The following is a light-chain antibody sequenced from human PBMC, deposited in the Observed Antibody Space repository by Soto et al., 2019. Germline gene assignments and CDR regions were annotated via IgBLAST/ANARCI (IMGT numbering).Light chain of an antibody. Sequence: EIVMTQSPATLSVSPGERATLSCRSSQTIRNNLAWYQQKPGQAPRLLIYVASTRATDIPARFSGSGSGTDFTLTISSLQSEDLAFYYCQQYNSWPLTFGGGTNVEIK. V-gene: IGKV3-15*01. J-gene: IGKJ4*01. CDR2: VAS. CDR1: QTIRNN. CDR3: QQYNSWPLT.